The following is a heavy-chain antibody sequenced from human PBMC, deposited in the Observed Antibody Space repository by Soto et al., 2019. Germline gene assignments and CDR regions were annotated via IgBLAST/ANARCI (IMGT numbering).Heavy chain of an antibody. CDR3: ARQGYSTMAIFDY. CDR1: GGSFSGDY. Sequence: SETLSLTCAVYGGSFSGDYWSWIRQPPGKGLEWIGEINGRGSTKYNPSLKSRVTMSVDPSKNQFSLKLTSVTAADTAVYYCARQGYSTMAIFDYWGQGGLVTVSS. D-gene: IGHD3-10*01. J-gene: IGHJ4*02. CDR2: INGRGST. V-gene: IGHV4-34*01.